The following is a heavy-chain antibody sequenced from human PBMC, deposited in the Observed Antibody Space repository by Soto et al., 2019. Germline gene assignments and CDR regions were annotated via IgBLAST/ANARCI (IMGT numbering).Heavy chain of an antibody. D-gene: IGHD4-17*01. CDR2: IYHSGST. CDR3: ASFFYGDYGAGFGF. Sequence: SETLSLTCAVSGGSISSSNWWSWVRQPPGKGLEWIGEIYHSGSTNHNPSLKSRATISVDKSKNQFSLKLTSVTAADTAVYYCASFFYGDYGAGFGFWGQGTQVTVSS. J-gene: IGHJ4*02. V-gene: IGHV4-4*02. CDR1: GGSISSSNW.